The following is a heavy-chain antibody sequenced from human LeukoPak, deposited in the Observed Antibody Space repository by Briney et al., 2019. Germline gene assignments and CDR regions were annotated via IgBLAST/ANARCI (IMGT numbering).Heavy chain of an antibody. CDR2: SSGSGSST. V-gene: IGHV3-23*01. Sequence: PVGSLRLSCAASGFIFSSYAMNWVRQAPGKGLEWVSGSSGSGSSTYYLDSVKGRFTISRDNSKNTLYLQMNSLRAEDTAVYYCAKNYYDSSGYYNWFDSRGQGTLVTVSS. CDR1: GFIFSSYA. D-gene: IGHD3-22*01. CDR3: AKNYYDSSGYYNWFDS. J-gene: IGHJ5*01.